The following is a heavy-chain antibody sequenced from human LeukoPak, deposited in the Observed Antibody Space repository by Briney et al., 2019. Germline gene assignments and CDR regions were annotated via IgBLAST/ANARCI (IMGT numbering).Heavy chain of an antibody. Sequence: ASVKVSCKASGYTFTGHYMHWVRQAPGQGLEWMGWINPKNAGTNYAQKLQGRVTMTRDTSTSTVYMELSSLRSEDTAVYYCARGSRPGYSSGWHDSDYWGQGTLVTVSS. CDR3: ARGSRPGYSSGWHDSDY. D-gene: IGHD6-19*01. J-gene: IGHJ4*02. CDR1: GYTFTGHY. CDR2: INPKNAGT. V-gene: IGHV1-2*02.